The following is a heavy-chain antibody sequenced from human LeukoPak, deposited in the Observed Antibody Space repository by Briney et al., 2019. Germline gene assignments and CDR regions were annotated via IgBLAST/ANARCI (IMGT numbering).Heavy chain of an antibody. CDR1: GFTFSTYW. Sequence: GGSLRLSCAASGFTFSTYWMTWVRQAPGKGLEWVANIKQDGSEKYSVDSVKGRFTISRDNAKNSLYLQMNSLRAEDTAVYYCARDAFSRISIFGAVSDAFDIWGQGTMVTVSS. CDR3: ARDAFSRISIFGAVSDAFDI. D-gene: IGHD3-3*01. CDR2: IKQDGSEK. J-gene: IGHJ3*02. V-gene: IGHV3-7*01.